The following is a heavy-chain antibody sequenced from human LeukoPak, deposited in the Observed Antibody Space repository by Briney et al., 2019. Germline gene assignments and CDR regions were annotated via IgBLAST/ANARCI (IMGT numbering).Heavy chain of an antibody. J-gene: IGHJ4*02. Sequence: ASVKVSFKASGYTFTGYYMHWVRQAPGQGLEWMGWINPNSGGTNYAQKFQGRVTMTRATSISTAYMELSRKRSNATAAYYCSRDCGDTYRSSWYQFGYWGKGTLVTVS. V-gene: IGHV1-2*02. CDR3: SRDCGDTYRSSWYQFGY. D-gene: IGHD6-13*01. CDR2: INPNSGGT. CDR1: GYTFTGYY.